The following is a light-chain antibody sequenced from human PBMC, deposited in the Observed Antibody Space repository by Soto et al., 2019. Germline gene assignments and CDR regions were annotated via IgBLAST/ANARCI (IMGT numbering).Light chain of an antibody. CDR1: QRVSYNY. V-gene: IGKV3-20*01. CDR3: QQYGTSPYT. J-gene: IGKJ2*01. CDR2: GAS. Sequence: EIVLTQSPGTLSLSPGESATLSCRASQRVSYNYLAWYQQKPGQAPRLLIYGASSRATGIPDKFSGSGSGTDFTRTISRLEPEDFAVYYCQQYGTSPYTFGQGTKLEIK.